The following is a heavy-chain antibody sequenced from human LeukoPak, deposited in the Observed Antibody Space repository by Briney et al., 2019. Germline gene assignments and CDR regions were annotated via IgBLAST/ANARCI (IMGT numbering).Heavy chain of an antibody. D-gene: IGHD3-16*02. CDR1: GGSISSYY. Sequence: KPSETLSLTCTVSGGSISSYYWSWIRQPPGKGLEWIGYIYYSGSTNYNPSLKSRVTISVDTSKNQFSLKLTSVTPADTAVNYGARTYYDYVWGIFRYWNLFDPWGQGTLVTVSS. CDR2: IYYSGST. V-gene: IGHV4-59*01. J-gene: IGHJ5*02. CDR3: ARTYYDYVWGIFRYWNLFDP.